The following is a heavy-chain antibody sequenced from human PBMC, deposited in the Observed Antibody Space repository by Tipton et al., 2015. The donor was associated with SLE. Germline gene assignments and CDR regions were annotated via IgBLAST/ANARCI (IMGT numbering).Heavy chain of an antibody. J-gene: IGHJ4*02. V-gene: IGHV3-21*01. CDR2: ITSSGRYI. CDR1: GFTFSSYN. D-gene: IGHD5-18*01. Sequence: SLRLSCAASGFTFSSYNMNWVRQAPGKGLEWVSSITSSGRYIDYADSVKGRFTISRDNAKNSLYLQMNSLRAEDTAVYYCARDASSGYSYGSSFDYWGQGTLVTVSS. CDR3: ARDASSGYSYGSSFDY.